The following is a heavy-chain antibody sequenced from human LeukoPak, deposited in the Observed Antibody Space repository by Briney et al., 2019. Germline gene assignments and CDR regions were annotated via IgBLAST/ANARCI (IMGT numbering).Heavy chain of an antibody. Sequence: PGGSLRLSCAASGFTFTAHAMHWVRQAPGKGLEYVSTISTNGDTTYYADSVKGRFTISRDNSKNTLYLQMGSLRAEDMAVYYCATVDPDPFDYWGQGTLVTVSS. CDR1: GFTFTAHA. CDR3: ATVDPDPFDY. CDR2: ISTNGDTT. D-gene: IGHD5-12*01. V-gene: IGHV3-64*02. J-gene: IGHJ4*02.